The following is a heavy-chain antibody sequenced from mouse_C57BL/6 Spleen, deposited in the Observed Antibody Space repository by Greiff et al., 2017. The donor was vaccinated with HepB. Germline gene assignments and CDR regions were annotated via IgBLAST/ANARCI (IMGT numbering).Heavy chain of an antibody. D-gene: IGHD1-1*01. CDR3: ARHEVVITTVVEWYFDV. CDR1: GYTFTEYT. Sequence: VQRVESGAELVKPGASVKLSCKASGYTFTEYTIHWVKQRSGQGLEWIGWFYPGSGSIKYNEKFKDKATLTADKSSSTVYMELSRLTSEDSAVYFCARHEVVITTVVEWYFDVWGTGTTVTVSS. CDR2: FYPGSGSI. V-gene: IGHV1-62-2*01. J-gene: IGHJ1*03.